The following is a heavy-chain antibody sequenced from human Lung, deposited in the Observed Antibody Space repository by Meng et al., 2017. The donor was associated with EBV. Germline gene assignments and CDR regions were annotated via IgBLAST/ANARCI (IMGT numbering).Heavy chain of an antibody. CDR2: ISSSSSYI. Sequence: EVQLVXSXXXXXKPXGXXXLSXAXSGFTFSSYSMNWVRQAPGKGLEWVSSISSSSSYIYYADSVKGRFTISRDNAKNSLYLQMNSLRAEDTAVYYCARELRYDYIWGSYPNTEYWGQGTLVTVSS. CDR3: ARELRYDYIWGSYPNTEY. CDR1: GFTFSSYS. J-gene: IGHJ4*02. V-gene: IGHV3-21*01. D-gene: IGHD3-16*02.